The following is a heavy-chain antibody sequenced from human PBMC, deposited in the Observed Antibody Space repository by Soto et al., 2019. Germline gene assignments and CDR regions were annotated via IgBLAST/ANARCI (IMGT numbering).Heavy chain of an antibody. J-gene: IGHJ4*02. Sequence: PSETLSLNCTVSGGSISSSSYYWGWFRQPPGKGLEWIGSIYYSGSTYYNPSFKIRVTISVDTSKNQFSLKLSSVIAADTAVYYCAREIMGDARYYCGQGTLVTVSS. D-gene: IGHD2-21*02. CDR2: IYYSGST. CDR1: GGSISSSSYY. V-gene: IGHV4-39*02. CDR3: AREIMGDARYY.